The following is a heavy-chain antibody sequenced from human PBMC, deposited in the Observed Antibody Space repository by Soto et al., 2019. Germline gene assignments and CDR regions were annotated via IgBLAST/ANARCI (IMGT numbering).Heavy chain of an antibody. CDR3: AREYYAILTGSVRNYGMDV. CDR1: GYTFTSYG. V-gene: IGHV1-18*01. J-gene: IGHJ6*02. CDR2: ISAYNGNT. Sequence: QVQLVQSGAEVKKPGASVKVSCKASGYTFTSYGISWVRQAPGQGLEWMGWISAYNGNTNYAQKLQGRVTMTTDTSTSTAYMELRSLRSDDTAVYYCAREYYAILTGSVRNYGMDVWGQGTTVTVSS. D-gene: IGHD3-9*01.